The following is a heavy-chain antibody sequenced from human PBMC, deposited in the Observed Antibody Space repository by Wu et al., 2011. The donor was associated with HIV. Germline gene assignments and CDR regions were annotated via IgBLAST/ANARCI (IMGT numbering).Heavy chain of an antibody. CDR1: GYTFTSYD. CDR2: MNPNSGNT. CDR3: ARVPSWPAAIDFYYMDV. J-gene: IGHJ6*03. Sequence: QVQLVQSGAEVKKPGASVKVSRKASGYTFTSYDINWVRQATGQGLEWMGWMNPNSGNTGYAQKFQGRVTMTRNTSISTAYMELSSLRSEDTAVYYCARVPSWPAAIDFYYMDVWGKGPRSPS. D-gene: IGHD2-2*01. V-gene: IGHV1-8*02.